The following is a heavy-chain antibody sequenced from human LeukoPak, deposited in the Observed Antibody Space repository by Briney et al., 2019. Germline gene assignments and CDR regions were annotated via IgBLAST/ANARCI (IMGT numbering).Heavy chain of an antibody. D-gene: IGHD3-22*01. Sequence: PGGSLRLSCVGSGFTFSSYAMKWVRQAPGKGLEWVSYISSSSGTIYYADSVKGRFTVSRDNAKNSLYLQMNSLRAEDTAVYYCAREDYYDSSAPTDYWGQGTLVTVSS. CDR2: ISSSSGTI. V-gene: IGHV3-48*01. CDR1: GFTFSSYA. J-gene: IGHJ4*02. CDR3: AREDYYDSSAPTDY.